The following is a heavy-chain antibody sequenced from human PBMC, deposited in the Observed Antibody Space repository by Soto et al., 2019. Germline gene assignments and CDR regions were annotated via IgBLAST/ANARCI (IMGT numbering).Heavy chain of an antibody. Sequence: GGSLRLSCAASGCTFITYAMTWVRQAPGKGLEWVSAISYGGGTTYYAGSVKGRFTISRDNSKNTLYLQMNSLRAEDTAVYYCAKNPGYYYDSTGYHFDYWGQGTLVTVSS. D-gene: IGHD3-22*01. CDR1: GCTFITYA. J-gene: IGHJ4*02. V-gene: IGHV3-23*01. CDR3: AKNPGYYYDSTGYHFDY. CDR2: ISYGGGTT.